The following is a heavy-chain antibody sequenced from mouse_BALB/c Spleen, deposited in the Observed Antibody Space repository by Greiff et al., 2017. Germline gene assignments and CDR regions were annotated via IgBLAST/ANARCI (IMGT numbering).Heavy chain of an antibody. Sequence: EVQLQQSGAELVKPGASVKLSCTASGFNIKDTYMHWVKQRPEQGLEWIGRIDPANGNTKYDPKFQGKATITADTSSNTAYLQLSSLTSEDTAVYYWARTYYYGSSYRYYFDYWGQGTTLTVSS. CDR1: GFNIKDTY. V-gene: IGHV14-3*02. J-gene: IGHJ2*01. CDR2: IDPANGNT. D-gene: IGHD1-1*01. CDR3: ARTYYYGSSYRYYFDY.